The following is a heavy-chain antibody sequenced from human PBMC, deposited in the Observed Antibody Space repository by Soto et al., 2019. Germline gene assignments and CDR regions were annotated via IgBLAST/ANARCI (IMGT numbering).Heavy chain of an antibody. Sequence: SETLSLTCAVSGDSISSGYHWAWIRQPPGKGLEWVASIYHSGTTYYNPSLTSRVTISVDTSKNQFSLKLSSVTAADTAVYYCARDVATMGEDWFDPWGQGTLVTVSS. CDR2: IYHSGTT. CDR1: GDSISSGYH. J-gene: IGHJ5*02. CDR3: ARDVATMGEDWFDP. D-gene: IGHD5-12*01. V-gene: IGHV4-38-2*02.